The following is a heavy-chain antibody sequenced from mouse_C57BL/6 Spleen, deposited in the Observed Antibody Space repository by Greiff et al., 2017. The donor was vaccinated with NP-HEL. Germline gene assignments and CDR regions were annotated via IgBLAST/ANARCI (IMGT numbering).Heavy chain of an antibody. CDR1: GYTFTSYW. D-gene: IGHD1-1*01. J-gene: IGHJ3*01. Sequence: QVQLQQPGAELVKPGASVKLSCKASGYTFTSYWMQWVKQRPGQGLEWIGEIDPSDSYTNYNQKFKGKATLTVDTSSSTAYMQLSSLTSEDSAVYNCARSEGSSYTPYWGQGTLVTVSA. CDR2: IDPSDSYT. CDR3: ARSEGSSYTPY. V-gene: IGHV1-50*01.